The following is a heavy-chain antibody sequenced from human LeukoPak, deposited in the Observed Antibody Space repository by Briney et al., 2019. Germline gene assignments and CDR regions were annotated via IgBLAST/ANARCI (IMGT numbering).Heavy chain of an antibody. CDR1: GFTFSSYE. Sequence: GGSLRLSCAASGFTFSSYEMNWVRQAPGQGLEWVSYISSSSNTMYYADSVKGRFTISRDNAKNSLYLQMNSLRAEDTAVYYCAKDRLYSSSWDYSYGMDVWGQGTTVTVSS. V-gene: IGHV3-48*03. CDR2: ISSSSNTM. J-gene: IGHJ6*02. D-gene: IGHD6-13*01. CDR3: AKDRLYSSSWDYSYGMDV.